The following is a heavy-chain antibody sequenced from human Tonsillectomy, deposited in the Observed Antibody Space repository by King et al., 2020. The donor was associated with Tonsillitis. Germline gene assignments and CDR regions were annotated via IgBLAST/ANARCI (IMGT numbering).Heavy chain of an antibody. CDR3: ARDVTSYGSGSYFTTHVDY. J-gene: IGHJ4*02. V-gene: IGHV4-38-2*02. CDR2: IYHSGST. D-gene: IGHD3-10*01. CDR1: GYSISSGYY. Sequence: QLQESGPGLVKPSETLSLTCAVSGYSISSGYYWGWIRQPPGKGLEWIGSIYHSGSTYYNPSLKSRVTISVDTSKNQFSLKLSSVTAADTAVYYFARDVTSYGSGSYFTTHVDYWGQGTLVTVSS.